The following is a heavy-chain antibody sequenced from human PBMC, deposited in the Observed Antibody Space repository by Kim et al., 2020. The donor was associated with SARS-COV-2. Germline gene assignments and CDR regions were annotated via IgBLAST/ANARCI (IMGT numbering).Heavy chain of an antibody. CDR3: ARGPYSSSWYY. V-gene: IGHV3-48*03. Sequence: GGSLRLSCAASGFTFSSYEMNWVRQAPGKGLEWVSYISSSGSTIYYADSVKGRFTISRDNAKNSLYLQMNSLRAEDTAVYYCARGPYSSSWYYWGQGTLVTVSS. J-gene: IGHJ4*02. CDR2: ISSSGSTI. D-gene: IGHD6-6*01. CDR1: GFTFSSYE.